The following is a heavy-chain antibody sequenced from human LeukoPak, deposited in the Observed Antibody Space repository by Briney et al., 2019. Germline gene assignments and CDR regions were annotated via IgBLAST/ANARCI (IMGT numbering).Heavy chain of an antibody. CDR3: ASGMRAGPNI. V-gene: IGHV3-48*04. CDR1: GFTFGPYT. Sequence: GGSLRLSCTASGFTFGPYTMNWVRQAPGKGLEWVSYISSSSDTIYYADSVKGRFTISRDNAENSLYLQMYSLRAEDTAVYYCASGMRAGPNIWGQGTLVTVSS. D-gene: IGHD1-26*01. J-gene: IGHJ4*02. CDR2: ISSSSDTI.